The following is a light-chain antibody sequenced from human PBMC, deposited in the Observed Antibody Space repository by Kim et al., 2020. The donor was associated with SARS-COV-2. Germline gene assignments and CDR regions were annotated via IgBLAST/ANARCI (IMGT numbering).Light chain of an antibody. CDR3: SSYTSSSTLYV. Sequence: QSITISCSGTNSDVGGYNYVSWYQQQPGKAPKLMIYDVSNRPSGVSNRFSGSKSGNTASLTISGLQAEDEADYYCSSYTSSSTLYVFGTGTKVTVL. V-gene: IGLV2-14*03. CDR2: DVS. CDR1: NSDVGGYNY. J-gene: IGLJ1*01.